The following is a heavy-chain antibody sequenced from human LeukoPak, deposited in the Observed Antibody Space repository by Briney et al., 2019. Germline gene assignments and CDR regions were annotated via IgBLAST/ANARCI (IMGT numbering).Heavy chain of an antibody. D-gene: IGHD2-15*01. Sequence: GASVKVSCKASGFTFTSSAMQWVRQARGHRLEWIGWIVVGSGNTNYAQKFQGRVTITRDMSTSTAYMELSSLRSEDTAVYYCAAGWVCSGGSCYYYFDYWGQGTLVTVSS. CDR2: IVVGSGNT. CDR3: AAGWVCSGGSCYYYFDY. V-gene: IGHV1-58*02. CDR1: GFTFTSSA. J-gene: IGHJ4*02.